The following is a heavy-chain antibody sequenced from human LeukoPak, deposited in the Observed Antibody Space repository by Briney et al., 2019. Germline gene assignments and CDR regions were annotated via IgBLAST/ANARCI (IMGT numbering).Heavy chain of an antibody. D-gene: IGHD6-19*01. J-gene: IGHJ4*02. CDR1: GGSFSGYD. CDR3: ARAPAVAGGPLDY. CDR2: INHSGST. Sequence: SETLSLTCAVYGGSFSGYDWSWIRQPPGKGLEWIGEINHSGSTNYNPSLKSRVTISVDTSKNQFSLKLSSATAADTAVYYCARAPAVAGGPLDYWGQGTLVTVSS. V-gene: IGHV4-34*01.